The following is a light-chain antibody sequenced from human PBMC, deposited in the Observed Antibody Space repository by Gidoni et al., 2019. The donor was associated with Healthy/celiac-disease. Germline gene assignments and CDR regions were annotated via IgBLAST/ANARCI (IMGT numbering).Light chain of an antibody. V-gene: IGKV1-39*01. CDR3: QQSYSTPGNT. Sequence: DIRWTQSPPSLSASVGDRVTITCRASQSISSYLNWYQQKPGKAPKLLIYAASSLQSGVPSRFSGSGSGTDSTLTISSLQPEDFATYYCQQSYSTPGNTFGQGTKLEIK. CDR1: QSISSY. CDR2: AAS. J-gene: IGKJ2*01.